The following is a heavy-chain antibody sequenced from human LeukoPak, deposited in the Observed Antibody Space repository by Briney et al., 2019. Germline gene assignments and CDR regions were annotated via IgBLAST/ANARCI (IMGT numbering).Heavy chain of an antibody. Sequence: SETLSLTCAVSGYSISSGYYWGWSRQPPGKGVEGIGSIYHSGSTYYNPSLKSRVTISVDTSKNQFSLKLSSVTAADTAVYYCARDLRSGNYYSDYWGQGTLVTVSS. V-gene: IGHV4-38-2*02. CDR3: ARDLRSGNYYSDY. D-gene: IGHD3-10*02. CDR2: IYHSGST. J-gene: IGHJ4*02. CDR1: GYSISSGYY.